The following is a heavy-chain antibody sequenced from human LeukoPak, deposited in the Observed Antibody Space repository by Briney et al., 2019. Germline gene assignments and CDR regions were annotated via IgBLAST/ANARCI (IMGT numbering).Heavy chain of an antibody. J-gene: IGHJ6*02. CDR2: IYPGDSDT. CDR1: GYSFTSYW. Sequence: GESLKISCKGSGYSFTSYWIGWVRQMPGKGLEWMGIIYPGDSDTRYSPSFQGQVTISADKSISTAYLQWSSLTASDTAMYYCARQPIVGATTSYYYYGMDVWGQGTTVTVPS. V-gene: IGHV5-51*01. CDR3: ARQPIVGATTSYYYYGMDV. D-gene: IGHD1-26*01.